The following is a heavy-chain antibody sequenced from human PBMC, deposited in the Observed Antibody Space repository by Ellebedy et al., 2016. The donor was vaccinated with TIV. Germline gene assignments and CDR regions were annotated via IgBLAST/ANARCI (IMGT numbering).Heavy chain of an antibody. CDR3: ARVQFGVVISYYYYMDV. D-gene: IGHD3-3*01. J-gene: IGHJ6*03. CDR1: GGSISSYY. V-gene: IGHV4-59*01. CDR2: IYYSGST. Sequence: SETLSLXXTVSGGSISSYYWSWIRQPPGKGLEWIGYIYYSGSTNYNPSLKSRVTISVDTSKNQFSLKLSSVTAADTAVYYCARVQFGVVISYYYYMDVWGKGTTVTVSS.